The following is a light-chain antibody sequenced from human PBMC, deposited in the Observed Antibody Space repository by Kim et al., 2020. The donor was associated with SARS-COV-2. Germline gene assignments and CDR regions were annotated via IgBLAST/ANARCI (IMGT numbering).Light chain of an antibody. Sequence: GQTVSISCSGSNPNIGNNYVYWYQQDPGSAPLLLVFRNTGRPSGVPDRFSGSKSGTSASLAISGLRSDDEADYYCATWDDSLRGGVFGGGTQLTVL. CDR1: NPNIGNNY. V-gene: IGLV1-47*01. CDR3: ATWDDSLRGGV. J-gene: IGLJ2*01. CDR2: RNT.